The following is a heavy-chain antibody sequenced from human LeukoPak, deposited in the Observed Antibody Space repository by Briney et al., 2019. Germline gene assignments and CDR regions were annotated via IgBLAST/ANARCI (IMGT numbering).Heavy chain of an antibody. CDR1: GFTFSSYG. CDR2: IRYDGSNK. D-gene: IGHD6-13*01. V-gene: IGHV3-30*02. CDR3: ARDPGYISENWFDP. J-gene: IGHJ5*02. Sequence: PGGSLRLSCAASGFTFSSYGMHWVRQAPGKGLGTVAFIRYDGSNKYYADSVKGRFTISRDNSKNTLYLQMNSLRAEDTAVYYCARDPGYISENWFDPWGQGTLVTVSS.